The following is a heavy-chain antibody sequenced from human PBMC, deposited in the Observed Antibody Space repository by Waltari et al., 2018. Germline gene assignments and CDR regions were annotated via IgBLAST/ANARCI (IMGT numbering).Heavy chain of an antibody. CDR1: GFTFINHG. V-gene: IGHV3-23*01. Sequence: EVQLLESGGGLVQPGGSLRLSCAASGFTFINHGMSWVRRAPGKGLEWVSGIGDGGDTHYADSVKGRFTSSRDNSKNRLYLQMDSLSAEDTAVYYCTKGAWGSVCDYWGQGTLVTVSS. J-gene: IGHJ4*02. CDR3: TKGAWGSVCDY. D-gene: IGHD2-15*01. CDR2: IGDGGDT.